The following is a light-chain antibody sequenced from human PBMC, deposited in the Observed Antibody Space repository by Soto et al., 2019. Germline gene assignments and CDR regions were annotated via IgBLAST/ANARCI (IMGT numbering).Light chain of an antibody. Sequence: EIVLTQSPATLCLSPGERATLSCRASQSVSSYLAWYQQKPGQAPRLLIYDASNRATGIPARFSGSGSGTDLTLTISSLEPEDFAIYYCQQRSDWPRTFGGGTKVEIK. CDR2: DAS. V-gene: IGKV3-11*01. CDR1: QSVSSY. J-gene: IGKJ4*01. CDR3: QQRSDWPRT.